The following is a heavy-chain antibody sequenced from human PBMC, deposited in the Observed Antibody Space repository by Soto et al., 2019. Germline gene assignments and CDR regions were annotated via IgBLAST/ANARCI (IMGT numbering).Heavy chain of an antibody. CDR1: GFTFSRYY. D-gene: IGHD2-2*01. J-gene: IGHJ3*02. CDR3: ARDDGLSSTNVKAFDI. CDR2: ISTTSTYT. Sequence: PGGSLRLSCAASGFTFSRYYMNWVRQAPGKGLEWVSSISTTSTYTHYADSLKGRFTISRDNAKKLLYLQMDILRAEDTAVYYCARDDGLSSTNVKAFDIWGQGTKVTVS. V-gene: IGHV3-21*01.